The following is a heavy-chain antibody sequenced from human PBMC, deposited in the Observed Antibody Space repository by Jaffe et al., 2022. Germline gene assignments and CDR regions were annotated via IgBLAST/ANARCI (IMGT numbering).Heavy chain of an antibody. D-gene: IGHD3-3*01. CDR1: GFTFTTYW. CDR3: ARDGFLTWSPHYDH. CDR2: IKQDGSEK. Sequence: EVQLVESGGGLVQPGGSLRLSCAASGFTFTTYWMSWVRQAPGKGLEWVANIKQDGSEKYYVDSVRGRFTISRDNADNSLYLQMNSLRAEDTAVYYCARDGFLTWSPHYDHWGQGTLVTVSS. V-gene: IGHV3-7*01. J-gene: IGHJ4*02.